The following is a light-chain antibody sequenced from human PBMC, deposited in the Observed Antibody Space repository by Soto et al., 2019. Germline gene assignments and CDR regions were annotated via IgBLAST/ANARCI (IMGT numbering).Light chain of an antibody. Sequence: DIQMTQSPSSVSASVGDRVTITCRASQGITNWLAWYQQKPGKAPKLLIYAASFLESGVPSRFSGSGSGTDFTLPITSLQPEDFATYYCQQANSFPFTFGPGAKVDIK. V-gene: IGKV1-12*01. CDR3: QQANSFPFT. CDR1: QGITNW. J-gene: IGKJ3*01. CDR2: AAS.